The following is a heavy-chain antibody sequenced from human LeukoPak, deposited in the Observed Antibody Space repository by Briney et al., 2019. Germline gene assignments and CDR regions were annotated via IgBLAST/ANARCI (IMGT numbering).Heavy chain of an antibody. V-gene: IGHV3-30*02. CDR2: IRYDGSNK. J-gene: IGHJ4*02. Sequence: PGGSLRLSCAVSGFTFSSYGMHWVRQAPGKGLEWVAFIRYDGSNKYYADSVKGRFTISRDNSKNTLYLQMNSLRAEDTAVYYCAKDWGYCSSTSCYILSAGFDYWGQGTLVTVSS. CDR3: AKDWGYCSSTSCYILSAGFDY. D-gene: IGHD2-2*02. CDR1: GFTFSSYG.